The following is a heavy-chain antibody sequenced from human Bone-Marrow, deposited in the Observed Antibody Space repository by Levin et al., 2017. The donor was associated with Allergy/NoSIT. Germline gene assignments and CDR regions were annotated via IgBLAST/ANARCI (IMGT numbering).Heavy chain of an antibody. CDR1: GFTFSSYA. Sequence: GGSLRLSCAASGFTFSSYAMHWVRQAPGKGLEWVAVISYDGSNKYYADSVKGRFTISRDNSKNTLYLQMNSLRAEDTAVYYCARGEAQLWGAPDAFDIWGQGTMVTVSS. D-gene: IGHD5-18*01. J-gene: IGHJ3*02. CDR2: ISYDGSNK. CDR3: ARGEAQLWGAPDAFDI. V-gene: IGHV3-30-3*01.